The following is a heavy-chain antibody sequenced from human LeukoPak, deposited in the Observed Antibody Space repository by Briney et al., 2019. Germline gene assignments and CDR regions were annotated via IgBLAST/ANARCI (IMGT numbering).Heavy chain of an antibody. CDR1: GGSISSGGYY. CDR2: IYYSGST. Sequence: SQTLSLTCSVSGGSISSGGYYWSWIRQHPGKGLEWIGYIYYSGSTYYNPSLKSRVTISVDTSKNQFSLKLSSVTAADTAVYYCASSVSTSPTLRYFDWLLYPYFDYWGQGTLVTVSS. J-gene: IGHJ4*02. V-gene: IGHV4-31*03. D-gene: IGHD3-9*01. CDR3: ASSVSTSPTLRYFDWLLYPYFDY.